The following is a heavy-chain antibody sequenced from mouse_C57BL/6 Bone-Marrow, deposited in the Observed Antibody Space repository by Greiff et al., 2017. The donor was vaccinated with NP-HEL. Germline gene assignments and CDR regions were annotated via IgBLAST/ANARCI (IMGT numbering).Heavy chain of an antibody. V-gene: IGHV1-9*01. D-gene: IGHD1-1*01. CDR1: GYTFTGYW. CDR2: ILPGSGST. J-gene: IGHJ1*03. CDR3: AREEGYYYGSSYWYFDV. Sequence: QVQLQQSGAELMKPGASVKLSCKATGYTFTGYWIEWVKQRPGHGLEWIGEILPGSGSTNYNEKFKGKATFTADTSSNTAYMQLSSLTTEDSAIYYCAREEGYYYGSSYWYFDVWGTGTTVTVSS.